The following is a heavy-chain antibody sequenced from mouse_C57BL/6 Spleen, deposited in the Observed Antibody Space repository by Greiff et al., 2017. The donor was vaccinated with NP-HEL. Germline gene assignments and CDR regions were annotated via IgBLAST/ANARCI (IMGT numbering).Heavy chain of an antibody. J-gene: IGHJ3*01. CDR1: GFSFNTYA. D-gene: IGHD2-5*01. Sequence: EVMLVESGGGLVQPKGSLKLSCAASGFSFNTYAMNWVRQAPGKGLEWVARIRSKSNNYATYYADSVKDRFTISRDDSESMLYLQMNNLKTEDTAMYYCVRAGSYYSNPAWFAYWGQGTLVTVSA. CDR3: VRAGSYYSNPAWFAY. V-gene: IGHV10-1*01. CDR2: IRSKSNNYAT.